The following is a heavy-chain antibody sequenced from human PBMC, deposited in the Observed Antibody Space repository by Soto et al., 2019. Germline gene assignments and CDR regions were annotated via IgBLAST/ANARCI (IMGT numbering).Heavy chain of an antibody. V-gene: IGHV3-74*01. CDR1: GFTFSRYW. D-gene: IGHD6-13*01. J-gene: IGHJ5*02. CDR2: INSDGTST. Sequence: EVQLVESGGGLVQPGGSLRLYCAASGFTFSRYWMHWVRQAPGKGLVWVSRINSDGTSTNYADSVKGRFTISRDNAMNTLYLPMHSLRADDTALYYCARGPSGQLGNWFDPWGQGTLVTVSS. CDR3: ARGPSGQLGNWFDP.